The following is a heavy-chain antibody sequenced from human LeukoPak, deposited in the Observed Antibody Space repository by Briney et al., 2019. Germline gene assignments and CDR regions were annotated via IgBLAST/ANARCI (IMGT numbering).Heavy chain of an antibody. CDR3: ARDLYFEGSSSTPFDY. V-gene: IGHV3-33*01. CDR2: IWYDGSNK. CDR1: GFTFRSYA. Sequence: GTSLRLSCAASGFTFRSYAMHWVRQAPGKGLEWVAVIWYDGSNKYYADSVKGRFTISRDNSKNTLYLQMNSLRAEDTAVYYCARDLYFEGSSSTPFDYWGQGTLVTVSS. D-gene: IGHD6-13*01. J-gene: IGHJ4*02.